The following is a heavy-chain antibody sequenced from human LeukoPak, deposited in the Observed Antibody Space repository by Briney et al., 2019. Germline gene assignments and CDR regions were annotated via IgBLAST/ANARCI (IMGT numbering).Heavy chain of an antibody. J-gene: IGHJ4*02. Sequence: PGGSLRLSCAASGFTFSSYAMSWVRQAPGKGLEWVSAISGSGGSTYYADSVKGRFTISRDNSKNTLHLQMNSLRAEDTAVYYCARGTSRRFLNVFDYWGQGTLVTVSS. CDR2: ISGSGGST. CDR1: GFTFSSYA. CDR3: ARGTSRRFLNVFDY. D-gene: IGHD3-16*01. V-gene: IGHV3-23*01.